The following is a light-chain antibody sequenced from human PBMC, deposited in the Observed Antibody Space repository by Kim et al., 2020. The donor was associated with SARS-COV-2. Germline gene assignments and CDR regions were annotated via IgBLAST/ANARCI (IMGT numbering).Light chain of an antibody. Sequence: ASEGDRLTITGRGHRGINNYLAWFQQKPGKGPERLIYAAASLQSGIPSRFNGSGSRTKFTLTIKSMQPEDFATYYCLQHNSYPITFGQGTQLEIK. CDR3: LQHNSYPIT. CDR2: AAA. CDR1: RGINNY. V-gene: IGKV1-17*03. J-gene: IGKJ5*01.